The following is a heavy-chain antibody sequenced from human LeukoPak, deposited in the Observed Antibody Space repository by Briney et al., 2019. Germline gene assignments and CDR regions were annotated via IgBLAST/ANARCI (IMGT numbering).Heavy chain of an antibody. J-gene: IGHJ4*02. Sequence: SETLSLTCTVSGGSISSSSYYWGWIRQPPGKGLEWIGSIYYSGSTYYNPSLKSRVTISVDTSKNQFSLKLSSVTAADTAVYYCARDLSRVWYGDYRGGFDYWGQGTLVTVSS. CDR1: GGSISSSSYY. CDR3: ARDLSRVWYGDYRGGFDY. D-gene: IGHD4-17*01. CDR2: IYYSGST. V-gene: IGHV4-39*07.